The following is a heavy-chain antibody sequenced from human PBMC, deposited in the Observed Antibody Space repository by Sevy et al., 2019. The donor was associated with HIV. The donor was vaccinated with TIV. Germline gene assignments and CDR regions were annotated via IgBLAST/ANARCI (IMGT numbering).Heavy chain of an antibody. CDR2: ISGSGGTT. CDR1: GFTFSNYA. D-gene: IGHD6-19*01. V-gene: IGHV3-23*01. J-gene: IGHJ6*02. Sequence: GGSLRLSCAASGFTFSNYAMNWVRQAPGKGLEWVSAISGSGGTTYDADSVKRRFTISRDKSQNTLYLQMNSLRAEDTAVYYCAKVLARGVAVAGSAWGMDVWGQGTTVTVSS. CDR3: AKVLARGVAVAGSAWGMDV.